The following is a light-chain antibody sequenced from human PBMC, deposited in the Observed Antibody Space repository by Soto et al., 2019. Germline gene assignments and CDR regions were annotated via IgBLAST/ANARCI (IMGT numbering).Light chain of an antibody. J-gene: IGKJ2*01. V-gene: IGKV3-15*01. Sequence: EIVLTQSPGTLSLSPGERATLSCRASQSVSSNLAWYQQKPGQAPRLLIYGASTRATGIPARFSGSGSGTEFTLTISSLQSEDFAVYYCQQYNTWPPGYTFGQGTKLEIK. CDR1: QSVSSN. CDR3: QQYNTWPPGYT. CDR2: GAS.